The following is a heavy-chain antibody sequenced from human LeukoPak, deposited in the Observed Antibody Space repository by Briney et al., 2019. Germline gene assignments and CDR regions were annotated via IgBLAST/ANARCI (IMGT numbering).Heavy chain of an antibody. J-gene: IGHJ4*02. CDR3: ARARHYDSSGVDY. CDR2: IIPILGIA. D-gene: IGHD3-22*01. V-gene: IGHV1-69*04. Sequence: SVKVSCKASGGTFSSYAISWVRQAPGQGLEWMGRIIPILGIANYAQKFQGRVTITADKSTSTAYMELSSLRSKDTAVYYCARARHYDSSGVDYWGQGTLVTVSS. CDR1: GGTFSSYA.